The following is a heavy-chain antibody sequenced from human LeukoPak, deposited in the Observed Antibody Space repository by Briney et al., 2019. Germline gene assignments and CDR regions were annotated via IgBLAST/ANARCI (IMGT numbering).Heavy chain of an antibody. V-gene: IGHV3-7*03. J-gene: IGHJ4*02. Sequence: GGSLGLSCAASGFTFSNYWMSWVRQAPGKGLEWVANIREDGSEKYYVDSVKGRFTISRDNAKNSLYLQMNSLRAEDTAVYYCARSTTNPYFDYWGQGTLVTVSS. CDR2: IREDGSEK. CDR3: ARSTTNPYFDY. CDR1: GFTFSNYW. D-gene: IGHD1-1*01.